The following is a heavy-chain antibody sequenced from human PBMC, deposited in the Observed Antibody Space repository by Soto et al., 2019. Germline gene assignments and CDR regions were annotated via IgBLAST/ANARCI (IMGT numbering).Heavy chain of an antibody. CDR3: ARDPRKLRYFDWLLSRAVDY. D-gene: IGHD3-9*01. CDR2: ISAYNGNT. V-gene: IGHV1-18*01. J-gene: IGHJ4*02. CDR1: GYTFTSYG. Sequence: ASVTVSWQASGYTFTSYGISWVRQAPGQGLEWIGWISAYNGNTNYAQKLQGRVTMTTDTSTSTAYMELRSLRSDDTAVYYCARDPRKLRYFDWLLSRAVDYWGQGTLVTVSS.